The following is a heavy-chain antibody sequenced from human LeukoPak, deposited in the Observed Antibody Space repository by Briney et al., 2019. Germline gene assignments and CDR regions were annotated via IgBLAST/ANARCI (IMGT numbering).Heavy chain of an antibody. CDR1: GFTFSSYA. D-gene: IGHD6-19*01. CDR3: ARDGVAVAGRFDY. CDR2: ISYDGSNK. J-gene: IGHJ4*02. Sequence: GRSLRLSCAASGFTFSSYAMHWVRQAPGKGLEWVAVISYDGSNKYYADSVKGRFTISRDNSKNTLYLQMNSLRAEDTAVYYCARDGVAVAGRFDYWGQGTLVTVSS. V-gene: IGHV3-30-3*01.